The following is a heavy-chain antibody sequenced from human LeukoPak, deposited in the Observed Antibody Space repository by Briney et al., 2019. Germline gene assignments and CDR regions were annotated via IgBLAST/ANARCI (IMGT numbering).Heavy chain of an antibody. J-gene: IGHJ4*02. CDR2: IYYSGST. CDR3: ARHFVSQRRPPAGPIDY. V-gene: IGHV4-39*01. Sequence: PSETLSLTCTVSGGSISSSSYYWGWIRQPPGKGLEWIGSIYYSGSTYYNPSLKSRVTISVDTSKNQFSLKLSSVTAADTAVYYCARHFVSQRRPPAGPIDYWGQGTLVTVSS. D-gene: IGHD6-13*01. CDR1: GGSISSSSYY.